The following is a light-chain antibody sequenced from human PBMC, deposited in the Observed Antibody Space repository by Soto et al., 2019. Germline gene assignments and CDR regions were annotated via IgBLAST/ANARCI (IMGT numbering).Light chain of an antibody. V-gene: IGKV3-15*01. J-gene: IGKJ1*01. CDR2: GAS. CDR1: QSVNSN. CDR3: QQYRIWPRT. Sequence: EIVMTQSPATLSVSPGERATLSCRASQSVNSNLAWYQQKPGQAPRLLIYGASNRATGIPARFSGSGSGTEFTLTISSLQSEDFAVYYCQQYRIWPRTFGQRTKVDIK.